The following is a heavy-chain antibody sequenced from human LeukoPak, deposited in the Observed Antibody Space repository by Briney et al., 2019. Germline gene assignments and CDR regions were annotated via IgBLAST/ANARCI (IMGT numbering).Heavy chain of an antibody. CDR1: GFPFTSYW. J-gene: IGHJ2*01. D-gene: IGHD1-7*01. Sequence: GGSLRLSCAASGFPFTSYWMRWVRHVPGKAPVCVSQINVDGSITRYADAVKGRFTISRDNAKNTLEVEMNSLTVDDTGVYYCARGTWYIDVWGRGTLVTVSS. CDR2: INVDGSIT. V-gene: IGHV3-74*01. CDR3: ARGTWYIDV.